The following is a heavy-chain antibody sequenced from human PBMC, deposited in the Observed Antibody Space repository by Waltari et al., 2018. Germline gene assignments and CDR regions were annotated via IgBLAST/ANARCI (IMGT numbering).Heavy chain of an antibody. CDR1: GLTFSSYA. CDR2: ISANGGVT. J-gene: IGHJ4*02. D-gene: IGHD2-15*01. CDR3: AKAGGSWIRLAGLSEY. V-gene: IGHV3-23*01. Sequence: EVQLLESGGGLVQPGGSLRLSCAASGLTFSSYALSWVRQAPGKGLDWVSAISANGGVTYYADSVKGRFTISRDNSKNTLYLQMDSLRADDTAVYYCAKAGGSWIRLAGLSEYWGQGTLVTVSS.